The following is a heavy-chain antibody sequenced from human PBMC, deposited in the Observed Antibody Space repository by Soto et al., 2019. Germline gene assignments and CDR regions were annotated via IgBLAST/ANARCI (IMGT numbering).Heavy chain of an antibody. J-gene: IGHJ6*02. D-gene: IGHD1-26*01. CDR3: ARVVGGSYYYGMDV. CDR1: GYTFTGYY. CDR2: INPNSGGT. Sequence: ASVKVSCKASGYTFTGYYMHWVRQAPGQGLEWMGWINPNSGGTNYAQKFQGRVTMTRDTSISTAYMELSRLRSDDTAVYYCARVVGGSYYYGMDVWGQGTTVTVSS. V-gene: IGHV1-2*02.